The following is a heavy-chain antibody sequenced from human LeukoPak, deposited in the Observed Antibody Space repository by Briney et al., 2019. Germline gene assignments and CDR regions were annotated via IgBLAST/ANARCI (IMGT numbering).Heavy chain of an antibody. V-gene: IGHV1-2*02. CDR1: GYTFNGYY. Sequence: GASVKVSCKASGYTFNGYYMHWVRQAPGQGLEWMGWINPNSGGTNYAQKFQGRVTMTRDTSISTAYMELSRLRSDDTAVYYCARSAAALYYFDYWGQGTLVTVSS. D-gene: IGHD6-13*01. J-gene: IGHJ4*02. CDR3: ARSAAALYYFDY. CDR2: INPNSGGT.